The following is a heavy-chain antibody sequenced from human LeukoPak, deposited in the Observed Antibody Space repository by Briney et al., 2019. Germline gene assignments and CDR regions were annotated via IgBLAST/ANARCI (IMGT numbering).Heavy chain of an antibody. CDR3: ARSYYYDFWSGKRYFDY. D-gene: IGHD3-3*01. CDR1: GGSISSGDYY. V-gene: IGHV4-30-4*08. CDR2: IYYSGST. Sequence: SETLSLTCTVSGGSISSGDYYWSWIRQPPGKGLEWIGYIYYSGSTYYNPSLKSRVTISVDTSKNQFSLKLSSVTAADTAVYYCARSYYYDFWSGKRYFDYWGQGTLVTVSS. J-gene: IGHJ4*02.